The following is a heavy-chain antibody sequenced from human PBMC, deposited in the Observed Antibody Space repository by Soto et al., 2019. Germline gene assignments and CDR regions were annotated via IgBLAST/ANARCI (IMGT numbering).Heavy chain of an antibody. V-gene: IGHV3-33*01. Sequence: GGSLRLSCAASGFTFSSYDMHWVRQAPGKGLEWVAVIWSDGSTEYSTESVKGRFTISRDNSQNTLYLQINSLRADDTAVFYCARGGVYGDSDSFDIWGRGTMVTVSS. CDR1: GFTFSSYD. D-gene: IGHD4-17*01. J-gene: IGHJ3*02. CDR3: ARGGVYGDSDSFDI. CDR2: IWSDGSTE.